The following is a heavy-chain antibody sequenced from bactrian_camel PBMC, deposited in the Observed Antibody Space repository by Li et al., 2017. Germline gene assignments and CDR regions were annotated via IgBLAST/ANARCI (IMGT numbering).Heavy chain of an antibody. J-gene: IGHJ4*01. Sequence: QLVESGGGSVQAGGSLRLSCAASGYTASGHCMGWFRQAPGKEREGVAAIDSEGITSYADSVKGRFTISRDNAKNTVYLQMNGLRPEDTAVYYCAARYYLAYEGDYNYWGRGTQVTVS. CDR2: IDSEGIT. D-gene: IGHD2*01. CDR3: AARYYLAYEGDYNY. CDR1: GYTASGHC. V-gene: IGHV3S53*01.